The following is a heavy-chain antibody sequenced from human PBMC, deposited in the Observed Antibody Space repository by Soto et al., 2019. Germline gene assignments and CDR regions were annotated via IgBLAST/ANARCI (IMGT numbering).Heavy chain of an antibody. Sequence: EVQILESGGGLVQPGGSLRLSCAASGFTFSDSAMNWVRQGPGKGLEWVSISSGSDGRTYYADSVKGRFTISRDNSRNTVCLDMNSLRAEDTAVYFCAKSINIHWQNWFDAWGQGTLVTVSS. V-gene: IGHV3-23*01. D-gene: IGHD1-1*01. J-gene: IGHJ5*02. CDR2: SSGSDGRT. CDR3: AKSINIHWQNWFDA. CDR1: GFTFSDSA.